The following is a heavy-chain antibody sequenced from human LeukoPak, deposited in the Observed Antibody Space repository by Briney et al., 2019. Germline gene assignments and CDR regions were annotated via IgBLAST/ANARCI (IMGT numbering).Heavy chain of an antibody. Sequence: GGSLRLSCAASGFSFDDYAMHWVRQAPGKGLEWVSGISWNSGSIGYAGSVKGRFTISRDNAKNSLYLQMNSLRAEDMALYYCAKELTEGWFDPWGQGTLVTVSS. CDR3: AKELTEGWFDP. CDR2: ISWNSGSI. V-gene: IGHV3-9*03. J-gene: IGHJ5*02. CDR1: GFSFDDYA.